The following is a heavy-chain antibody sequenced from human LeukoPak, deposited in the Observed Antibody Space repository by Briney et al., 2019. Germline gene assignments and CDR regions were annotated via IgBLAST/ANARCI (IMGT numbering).Heavy chain of an antibody. D-gene: IGHD5-24*01. CDR2: INPSGGST. V-gene: IGHV1-46*01. Sequence: ASVKVSCKASGYTFTSYYMHWVRQAPGQGLEWIGIINPSGGSTSYAQKFQGRVTMTRDMSTSTVYMELSSLRSEDTAVYYCARDDARKGDGYNYAIGYWGQGTLVTVSS. CDR1: GYTFTSYY. J-gene: IGHJ4*02. CDR3: ARDDARKGDGYNYAIGY.